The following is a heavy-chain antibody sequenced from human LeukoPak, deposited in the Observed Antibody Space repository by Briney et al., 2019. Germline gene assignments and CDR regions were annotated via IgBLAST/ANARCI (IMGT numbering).Heavy chain of an antibody. V-gene: IGHV4-59*01. CDR1: GGSISPYY. D-gene: IGHD3-10*02. CDR2: IYYSGNT. Sequence: PSETLFLTCTVSGGSISPYYWSWIRQPPGKGLEWLGYIYYSGNTDYNPSLKSRVAISVDTSKNQFSLKLSSVTAADTAVYCCARSTGSTMFIDYWGQGTLVTVSS. J-gene: IGHJ4*02. CDR3: ARSTGSTMFIDY.